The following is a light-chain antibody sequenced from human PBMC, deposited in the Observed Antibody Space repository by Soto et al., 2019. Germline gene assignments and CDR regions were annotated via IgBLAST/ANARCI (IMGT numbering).Light chain of an antibody. Sequence: NFLLTQPHSVSESPGKTVTISCTRSSGSFAGSYVQWYQQRPGSAPTTVIFEDSQRPSGVPDRFSGSIDSSSNSAFLTISRLMTEDEADYYCQSFDSTNRVFGGGTKLTVL. CDR3: QSFDSTNRV. J-gene: IGLJ3*02. V-gene: IGLV6-57*04. CDR2: EDS. CDR1: SGSFAGSY.